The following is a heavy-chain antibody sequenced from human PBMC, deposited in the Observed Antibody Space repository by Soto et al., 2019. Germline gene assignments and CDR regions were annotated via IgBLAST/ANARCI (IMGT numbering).Heavy chain of an antibody. CDR1: GFALSSSGLG. V-gene: IGHV2-5*02. CDR2: IYWDDEK. Sequence: QITLKESGPTLVKPTQTLTLTCTFSGFALSSSGLGVGWIRQPPGKALEWLALIYWDDEKRYRPSLKSKLTITKDASNNQVVLTMTIMDPVDTATYYCTDTTGDGFFDSWGQGTLVTVSS. J-gene: IGHJ4*02. CDR3: TDTTGDGFFDS.